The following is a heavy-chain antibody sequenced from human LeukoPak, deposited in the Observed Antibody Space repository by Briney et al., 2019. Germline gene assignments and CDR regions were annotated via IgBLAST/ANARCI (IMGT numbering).Heavy chain of an antibody. J-gene: IGHJ4*02. D-gene: IGHD3-3*01. CDR3: ASSITIFGVVTGDY. CDR2: IYYSEST. Sequence: SSETLSLTCTVSGGSISSSSYYWGWIRQPPGKGLEWIGSIYYSESTYYNPSLKSRVTISVDTSKDQFSLKLSSVTAADTAVYYCASSITIFGVVTGDYWGQGTLVTVSS. CDR1: GGSISSSSYY. V-gene: IGHV4-39*01.